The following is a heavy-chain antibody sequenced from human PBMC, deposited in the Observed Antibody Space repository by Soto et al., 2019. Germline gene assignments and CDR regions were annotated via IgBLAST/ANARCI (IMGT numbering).Heavy chain of an antibody. V-gene: IGHV4-59*01. CDR3: ARGGVHYYYYMDV. CDR1: GGSISSYY. J-gene: IGHJ6*03. D-gene: IGHD3-10*01. CDR2: IYYSGST. Sequence: SETLSLTCTVSGGSISSYYWSWIRQPPGKGLEWIGYIYYSGSTNYNPSLKSRVTISVDTSKNQFSLKLSSVTAADTAVYYCARGGVHYYYYMDVWGKGTTVTVSS.